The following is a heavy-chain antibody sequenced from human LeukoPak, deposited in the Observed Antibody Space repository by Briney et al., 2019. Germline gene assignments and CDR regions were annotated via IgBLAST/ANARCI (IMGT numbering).Heavy chain of an antibody. CDR3: AQSGGDYYYYYGMDV. D-gene: IGHD3-16*01. CDR1: GFTFSSYW. CDR2: IKQDGSEK. J-gene: IGHJ6*02. Sequence: GGSLRLSCAASGFTFSSYWMSWVRQAPGKGLEWVANIKQDGSEKYYVDSVKGRFTISRDNAKNSLYLQMNSLRAGDTAVYYCAQSGGDYYYYYGMDVWGQGTTVTVSS. V-gene: IGHV3-7*01.